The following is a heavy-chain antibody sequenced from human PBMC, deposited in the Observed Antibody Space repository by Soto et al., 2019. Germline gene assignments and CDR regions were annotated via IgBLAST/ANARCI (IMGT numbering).Heavy chain of an antibody. CDR1: WYTLPTPY. J-gene: IGHJ4*02. Sequence: ASVKVSLQASWYTLPTPYMHWGRPAPGQGLEWMGIIGPDGGRTSYAQKFQGRVTMTRDTSTSTVYMELSSLRSEDTAVYYCATRDPGHYWGQGTLVTVSS. CDR2: IGPDGGRT. V-gene: IGHV1-46*01. CDR3: ATRDPGHY.